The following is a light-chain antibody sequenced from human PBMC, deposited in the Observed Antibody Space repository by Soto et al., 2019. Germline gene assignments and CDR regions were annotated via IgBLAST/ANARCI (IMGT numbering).Light chain of an antibody. CDR3: QEDGSVPWT. CDR1: QSVSSNY. CDR2: AAS. V-gene: IGKV3-20*01. J-gene: IGKJ1*01. Sequence: EIAMTQSPGTLSLSPGNRATISCRASQSVSSNYLAWYRQKPGQAPRLLIYAASNRARGIPDRFGGSGTGTNVTLTVSRLEPEDFAVYYCQEDGSVPWTFGQGTKVEI.